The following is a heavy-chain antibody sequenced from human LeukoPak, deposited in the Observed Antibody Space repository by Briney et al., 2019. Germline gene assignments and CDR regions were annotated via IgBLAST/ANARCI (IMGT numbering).Heavy chain of an antibody. D-gene: IGHD1-1*01. J-gene: IGHJ4*02. V-gene: IGHV3-48*01. Sequence: HLGGSLRLSCAGSGFTFSDFWMTWVRQAPGKGLEWVSYISSSSSTIYYADSVKGRFTISRDNAKNSLYLQMNSLRAEDTAVYYCARVTGNDVGYWGQGTLVTVSS. CDR1: GFTFSDFW. CDR2: ISSSSSTI. CDR3: ARVTGNDVGY.